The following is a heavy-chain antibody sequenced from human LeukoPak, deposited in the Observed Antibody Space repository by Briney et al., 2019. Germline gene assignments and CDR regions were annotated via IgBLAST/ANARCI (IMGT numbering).Heavy chain of an antibody. Sequence: RTGGSLRLSCAASGFTFSSYAMSWVRQAPGRGLEWVSGISGSGGSTYYADSVKGRFTISRDNSKNTLYLQMNSLRAEDTAVYYCAKGPPDSSSWYKRTEGWGQGTLVTVSS. J-gene: IGHJ4*02. CDR1: GFTFSSYA. D-gene: IGHD6-13*01. CDR2: ISGSGGST. CDR3: AKGPPDSSSWYKRTEG. V-gene: IGHV3-23*01.